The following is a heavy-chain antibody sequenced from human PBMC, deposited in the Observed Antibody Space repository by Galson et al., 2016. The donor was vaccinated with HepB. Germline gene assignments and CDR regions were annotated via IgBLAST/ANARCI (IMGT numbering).Heavy chain of an antibody. CDR3: VRDPVRGWAPFDY. V-gene: IGHV1-3*01. CDR2: VNPGNGDT. J-gene: IGHJ4*02. Sequence: SVKVSCKASGYTFSNHGVNWVRQAPGQRLEWMGWVNPGNGDTRYSQNFQGRVTITSDTSATTVYMELNRLTSEDTAVYYCVRDPVRGWAPFDYWGQGTLVTVSS. D-gene: IGHD6-19*01. CDR1: GYTFSNHG.